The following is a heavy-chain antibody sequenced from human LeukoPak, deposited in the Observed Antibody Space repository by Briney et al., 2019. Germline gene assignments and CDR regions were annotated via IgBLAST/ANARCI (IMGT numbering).Heavy chain of an antibody. CDR2: MNPNSGNT. CDR1: GYTFTSYD. D-gene: IGHD3-3*01. Sequence: ASVKVSCTASGYTFTSYDINWVRQATGQGLEWMGWMNPNSGNTGYAQKFQGRVTMTRNTSISTAYMELSSLRSEDTAVYYCARDYYDFWSGYYYYYYGMDVWGQGTTVTVSS. J-gene: IGHJ6*02. V-gene: IGHV1-8*01. CDR3: ARDYYDFWSGYYYYYYGMDV.